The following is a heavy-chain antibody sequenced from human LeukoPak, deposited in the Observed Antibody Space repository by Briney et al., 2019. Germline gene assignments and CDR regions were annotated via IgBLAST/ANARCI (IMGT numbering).Heavy chain of an antibody. CDR2: ISYDGSNK. V-gene: IGHV3-30-3*02. CDR3: AKYSGNYLRPFDY. D-gene: IGHD1-26*01. J-gene: IGHJ4*02. CDR1: GFTFSSYA. Sequence: GGSLRLSCAASGFTFSSYAMHWVRQAPGKGLEWVAVISYDGSNKYYADSVKGRFTISRDNSKNTLYLQMNSLRAEDTAVYYCAKYSGNYLRPFDYWGQGTLVTVSS.